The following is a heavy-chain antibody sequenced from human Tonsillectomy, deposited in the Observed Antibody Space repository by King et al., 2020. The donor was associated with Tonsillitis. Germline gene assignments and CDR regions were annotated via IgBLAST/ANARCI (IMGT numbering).Heavy chain of an antibody. CDR3: VKDHTPCTSTSCHVDYLDY. CDR1: GFTFSSYA. J-gene: IGHJ4*02. V-gene: IGHV3-64D*06. CDR2: ISNHGGST. D-gene: IGHD2-2*01. Sequence: VQLVESGGGLVQPGGSLRLSCSASGFTFSSYAMHWVRQAPGKGLEYVSAISNHGGSTYYADSVKGRFTISRDNSKNSLYLQMSSLRAEDTAVYYCVKDHTPCTSTSCHVDYLDYWGQGTLVTVSS.